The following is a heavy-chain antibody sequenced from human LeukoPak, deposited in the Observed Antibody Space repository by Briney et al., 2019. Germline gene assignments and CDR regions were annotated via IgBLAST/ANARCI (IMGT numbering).Heavy chain of an antibody. D-gene: IGHD6-13*01. CDR3: ARSVGKQQLVPRDYYYYYMDV. Sequence: ASVKVSCKVSGYSLSELSIHWVRQAPGKGLEWMGGFDPEDDEPIYAQSLQGRVTMTEDTSTDTAYMELRSLRSDDTAVYYCARSVGKQQLVPRDYYYYYMDVWGRGTTVTVSS. CDR2: FDPEDDEP. J-gene: IGHJ6*03. V-gene: IGHV1-24*01. CDR1: GYSLSELS.